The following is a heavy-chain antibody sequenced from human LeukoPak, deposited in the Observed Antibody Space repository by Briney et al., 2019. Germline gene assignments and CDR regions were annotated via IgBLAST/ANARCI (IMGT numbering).Heavy chain of an antibody. CDR1: GDSVSSYSAA. D-gene: IGHD2-2*02. CDR3: ARAGLDCSSTSCYTFMDY. CDR2: TYYRSKWYN. V-gene: IGHV6-1*01. J-gene: IGHJ4*02. Sequence: SQTLSLTCAISGDSVSSYSAAWNWIRQSPSRGLEWLGRTYYRSKWYNDYAVSVKSRITINPDTSKNQFSLQLNSVTPEDTAVYYCARAGLDCSSTSCYTFMDYWGQGTLVTVSS.